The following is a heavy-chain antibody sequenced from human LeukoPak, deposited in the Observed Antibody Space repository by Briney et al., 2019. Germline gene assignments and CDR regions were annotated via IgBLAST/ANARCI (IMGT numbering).Heavy chain of an antibody. Sequence: SETLSLTCTVSGGSISSSSYYWGWIRQPPGKGLEWIGSINYSGSTNYNPSLKSRVTISVDTSKNQFSLKLSSVTAADTAEYYCATLGYSYGTDYWGQGTLVTVSS. CDR1: GGSISSSSYY. J-gene: IGHJ4*02. CDR3: ATLGYSYGTDY. V-gene: IGHV4-39*07. D-gene: IGHD5-18*01. CDR2: INYSGST.